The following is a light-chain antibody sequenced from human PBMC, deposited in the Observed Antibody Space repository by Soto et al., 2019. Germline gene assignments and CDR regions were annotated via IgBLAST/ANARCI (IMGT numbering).Light chain of an antibody. CDR3: CSYAGSSVSLWV. V-gene: IGLV2-23*01. CDR1: SSDVGSYNL. Sequence: QSALTQPASVSRSPGQSITISCTGTSSDVGSYNLVSWYQQYPGKAPKLMIYEGSKRPSGVSNRFSGSKSGNTASLTISGLQAEDEAHDHCCSYAGSSVSLWVFGGGTKLTFL. J-gene: IGLJ3*02. CDR2: EGS.